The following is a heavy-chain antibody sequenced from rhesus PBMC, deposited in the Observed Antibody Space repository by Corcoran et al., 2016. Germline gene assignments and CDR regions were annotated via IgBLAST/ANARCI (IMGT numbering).Heavy chain of an antibody. V-gene: IGHV4-122*01. CDR1: GGSISSRYYY. CDR3: ARHLRGSLHYFDY. CDR2: SGYRWRT. Sequence: QVQLQESGPGLVKPSETLALTCAVSGGSISSRYYYWCWIRQAPGKGREWIGYSGYRWRTSYTPSRKSRFTISSDTSKNQFSLKLSSVTAADTAVYYCARHLRGSLHYFDYWGQGVLVTVSS. J-gene: IGHJ4*01. D-gene: IGHD3-9*01.